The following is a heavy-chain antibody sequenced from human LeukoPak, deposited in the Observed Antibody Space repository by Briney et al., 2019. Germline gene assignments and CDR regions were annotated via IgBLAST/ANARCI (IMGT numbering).Heavy chain of an antibody. CDR3: ARGPPLFDP. Sequence: GGSLRLSCAASGFTFSSYTMNWVRQAPGKGLEWISYIDLTGSTLYYVDSVKGRFTISRDNAKNSLYLQMNSLRAEDTAVYYCARGPPLFDPWGQGTLVAVSS. J-gene: IGHJ5*02. CDR2: IDLTGSTL. V-gene: IGHV3-48*04. CDR1: GFTFSSYT.